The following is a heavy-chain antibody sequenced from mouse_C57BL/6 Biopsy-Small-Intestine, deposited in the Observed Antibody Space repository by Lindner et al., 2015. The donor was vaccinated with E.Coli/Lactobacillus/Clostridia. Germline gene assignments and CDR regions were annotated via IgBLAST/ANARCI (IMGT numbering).Heavy chain of an antibody. CDR2: ISSGGSYT. V-gene: IGHV5-6*01. CDR3: ARHGYYAMDY. CDR1: GFTFSSYG. Sequence: VQLQESGGDLVKPGGSLKLSCAASGFTFSSYGMSWVRQTPDKRLEWVATISSGGSYTYYPDSVKGRFTISRDNAKNTLYLQMSSLKSEDTAMYYCARHGYYAMDYWGQGTSVTVSS. J-gene: IGHJ4*01.